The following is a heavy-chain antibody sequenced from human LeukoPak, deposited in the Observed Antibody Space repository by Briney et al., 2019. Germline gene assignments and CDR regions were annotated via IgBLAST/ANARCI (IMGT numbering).Heavy chain of an antibody. V-gene: IGHV2-5*01. D-gene: IGHD3-9*01. J-gene: IGHJ5*02. Sequence: SGPTLVNPTQTLTLTCTFSGFSLSTSGVGVGWIRQPPGKALEWLALIYWNDDKRYSPSLKSRLTITKDTSKNQVVLTMTNMDPVDTATYYCAHSVLFPEYDILTGYFTNWFDPWGQGTLVTVSS. CDR2: IYWNDDK. CDR3: AHSVLFPEYDILTGYFTNWFDP. CDR1: GFSLSTSGVG.